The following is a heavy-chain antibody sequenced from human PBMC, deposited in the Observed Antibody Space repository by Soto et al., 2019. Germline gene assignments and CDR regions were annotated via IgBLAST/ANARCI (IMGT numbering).Heavy chain of an antibody. D-gene: IGHD3-9*01. CDR1: GGSFSGYY. V-gene: IGHV4-34*01. J-gene: IGHJ4*02. Sequence: SETLSLTCAVSGGSFSGYYWSWIRQPPGKGLEWIGEINHSGSTNYNPSLKSRVTISVDTSKNQFSLKLSSVTAADTAVYYCARGTYDILTGYYDYWGQGTLVTVSS. CDR2: INHSGST. CDR3: ARGTYDILTGYYDY.